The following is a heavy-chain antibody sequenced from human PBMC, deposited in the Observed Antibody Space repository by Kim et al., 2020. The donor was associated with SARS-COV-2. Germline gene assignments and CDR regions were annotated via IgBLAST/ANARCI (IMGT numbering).Heavy chain of an antibody. CDR3: ASYSSSWYYFDY. Sequence: SETLSLTCTVSGGSISSSSYYWGWIRQPPGKGLEWIGSIYYSGSTYYKPSLKSRVTISVDTSKNQFSLELSSVTAADTAVFYCASYSSSWYYFDYWGQGTLVTVSS. CDR2: IYYSGST. CDR1: GGSISSSSYY. V-gene: IGHV4-39*07. D-gene: IGHD6-13*01. J-gene: IGHJ4*02.